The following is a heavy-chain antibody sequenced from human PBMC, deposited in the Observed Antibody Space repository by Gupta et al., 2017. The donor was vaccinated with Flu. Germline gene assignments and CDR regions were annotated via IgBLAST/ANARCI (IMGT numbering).Heavy chain of an antibody. CDR2: IYHSGIN. CDR3: ARQHSNGWRTEDCDY. V-gene: IGHV4-38-2*01. D-gene: IGHD6-19*01. CDR1: GYSISSGYY. Sequence: QVQLQESGPGLVKPSETLSLTCAVSGYSISSGYYWSWIRQPPGKGLGWIGSIYHSGINYYNPSLKSRVTISGDTSKNQFSLTVTSVTAADTAVYDGARQHSNGWRTEDCDYWGQGTRVTVSS. J-gene: IGHJ4*02.